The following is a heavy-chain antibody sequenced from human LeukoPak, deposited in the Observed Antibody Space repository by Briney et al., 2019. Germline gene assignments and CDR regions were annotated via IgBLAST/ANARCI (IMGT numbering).Heavy chain of an antibody. Sequence: SQTLSLTCTVSGGSISSGDYYWSWIRQPPGKGLEWIGYIYYSGSTNYNPSLKSRVTISVDTSKNQFSLKLSSVTAADTAVYYCARVTSSGWLLDYWGQGTLVTVSS. J-gene: IGHJ4*02. CDR2: IYYSGST. D-gene: IGHD6-19*01. CDR1: GGSISSGDYY. CDR3: ARVTSSGWLLDY. V-gene: IGHV4-30-4*01.